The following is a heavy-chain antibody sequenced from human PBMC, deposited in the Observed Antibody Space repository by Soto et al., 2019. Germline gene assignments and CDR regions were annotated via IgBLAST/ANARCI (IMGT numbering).Heavy chain of an antibody. D-gene: IGHD3-22*01. Sequence: GGSLRLSCVASGFIFSNCWMHWVRQAPGMGLVWVSHINSDGSSTTYADSVKGRFTISRDNAKNTLYLQMNSLGAEDTAVYYCVRAIGHYGMDVWGRGTTVTVSS. J-gene: IGHJ6*02. CDR3: VRAIGHYGMDV. CDR2: INSDGSST. V-gene: IGHV3-74*01. CDR1: GFIFSNCW.